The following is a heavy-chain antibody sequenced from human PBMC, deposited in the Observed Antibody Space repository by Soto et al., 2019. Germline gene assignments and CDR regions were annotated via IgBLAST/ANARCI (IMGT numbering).Heavy chain of an antibody. CDR3: AKDSSSTPDY. V-gene: IGHV3-30*18. CDR2: ISYDGSNK. CDR1: GFTFSSYG. Sequence: QVQLVESGGGVVQPGRSLRLSCAASGFTFSSYGMHWVRQAPGKGLEWVAVISYDGSNKYYADSVKGRFTISRDNSKNTLYLQMNSLRAEDTAVYYCAKDSSSTPDYWGQGTLVTVSS. J-gene: IGHJ4*02. D-gene: IGHD6-13*01.